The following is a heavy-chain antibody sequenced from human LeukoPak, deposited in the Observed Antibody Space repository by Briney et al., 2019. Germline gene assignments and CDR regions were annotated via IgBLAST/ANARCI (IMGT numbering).Heavy chain of an antibody. CDR3: ARVVAEGNWFDP. CDR2: INHSGST. J-gene: IGHJ5*02. D-gene: IGHD2-15*01. CDR1: GGSFSGYY. Sequence: SETLSLTCAVYGGSFSGYYWSWIRQPPGKGLEWIGEINHSGSTNYNPSLKSRVTISVDTSKNQFSLKLSSVTAADTAVYYCARVVAEGNWFDPWGQGTLVTVSS. V-gene: IGHV4-34*01.